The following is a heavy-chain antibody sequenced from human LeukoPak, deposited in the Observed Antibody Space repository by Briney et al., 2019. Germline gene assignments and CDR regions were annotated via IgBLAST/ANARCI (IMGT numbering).Heavy chain of an antibody. Sequence: SETLSLTCTVSGGSISSYYWSWIRQHPGKGLEWIGYIYYSGSTYYNPSLKSRVTISVDTSKNQFSLKLSSVTAADTAVYYCARVDGSAAMWAADYWGQGTLVTVSS. V-gene: IGHV4-59*06. CDR1: GGSISSYY. J-gene: IGHJ4*02. CDR2: IYYSGST. D-gene: IGHD2-2*01. CDR3: ARVDGSAAMWAADY.